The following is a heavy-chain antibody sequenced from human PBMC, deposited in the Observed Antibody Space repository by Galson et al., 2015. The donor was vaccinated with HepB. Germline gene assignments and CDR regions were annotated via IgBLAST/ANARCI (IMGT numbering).Heavy chain of an antibody. CDR1: RFTFSDYY. V-gene: IGHV3-11*06. J-gene: IGHJ4*02. CDR3: ARVAHSDYGDHAHFDY. CDR2: ISGGATYT. Sequence: SLRLSCAASRFTFSDYYMTWIRQAPGKGLEWLSYISGGATYTNYANSVKGRFTISRDNAKNSLYLHMRGLRDDDTAVYYCARVAHSDYGDHAHFDYWGQGTLVTFSS. D-gene: IGHD4-17*01.